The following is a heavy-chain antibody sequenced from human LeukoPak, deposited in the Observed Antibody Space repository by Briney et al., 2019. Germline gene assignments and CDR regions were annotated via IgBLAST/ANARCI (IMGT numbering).Heavy chain of an antibody. CDR2: IFYSGST. V-gene: IGHV4-39*01. J-gene: IGHJ4*02. CDR3: ARRGGWYRRDFDS. CDR1: GDSIGSSTYY. D-gene: IGHD6-19*01. Sequence: SETLSLTCTVSGDSIGSSTYYWGWIRQPPGKGPEWIGSIFYSGSTFYKPSLESRLTMSVKMSKNQFSLRLSSVTAADTAVYYCARRGGWYRRDFDSWGQGTLVTVSS.